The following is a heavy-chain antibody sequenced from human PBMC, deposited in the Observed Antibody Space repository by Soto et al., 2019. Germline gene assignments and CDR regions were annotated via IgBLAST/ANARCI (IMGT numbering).Heavy chain of an antibody. Sequence: QLQLQESGPGLVKPSETLSLTCAVSGGSISSGSYFWDWIRQPPGKGLEWIASVHYSGSTYYNPSLRSRVTMPVDTSKNQFSLKLSSVTAADTAVYYCARRPKGSPFDYWGQGTLVTVSS. V-gene: IGHV4-39*01. J-gene: IGHJ4*02. CDR3: ARRPKGSPFDY. CDR1: GGSISSGSYF. CDR2: VHYSGST.